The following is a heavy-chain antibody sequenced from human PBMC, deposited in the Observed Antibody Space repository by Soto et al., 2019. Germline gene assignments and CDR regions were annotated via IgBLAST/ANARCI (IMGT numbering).Heavy chain of an antibody. D-gene: IGHD4-17*01. CDR3: AKDGHTHSTVVYYYGMDV. V-gene: IGHV3-30*18. J-gene: IGHJ6*02. CDR1: GFTFSSYG. CDR2: ISYDGSNK. Sequence: QVQLVESGGGVVQPGRPLRLSCAASGFTFSSYGMHWVRQAPGKGLEWVAVISYDGSNKYYADSVKGRFTISRDNSKNTLYLQMNSLRAEDTAVYYCAKDGHTHSTVVYYYGMDVWGQGTTVTVSS.